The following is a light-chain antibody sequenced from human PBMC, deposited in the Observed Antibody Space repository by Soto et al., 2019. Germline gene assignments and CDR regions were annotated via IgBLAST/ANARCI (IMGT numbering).Light chain of an antibody. J-gene: IGLJ7*01. CDR3: CSYAGSSTAV. CDR2: EGS. CDR1: SRDVGSYNL. V-gene: IGLV2-23*01. Sequence: QSALTQPASVSGSPGQSITISCTGTSRDVGSYNLVSWYQQHPGKAPKLMIYEGSKRPSGVSNRFSGSKSGNTASLTISGLQAEDEADYYCCSYAGSSTAVFGGGTQLTVL.